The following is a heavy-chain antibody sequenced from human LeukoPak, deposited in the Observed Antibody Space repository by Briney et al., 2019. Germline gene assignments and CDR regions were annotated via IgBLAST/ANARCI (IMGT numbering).Heavy chain of an antibody. CDR1: GYTFTSHD. Sequence: ASVKVSCKASGYTFTSHDINWVRQATGQGLEWMGWMNPNSGNTGYAQKFQGRVTMTRNTSISTAYMELSSLRSEDTAVYYCARGHIVVVPAARAVYYYYGMDVWGQGTTVTVSS. J-gene: IGHJ6*02. D-gene: IGHD2-2*01. CDR2: MNPNSGNT. V-gene: IGHV1-8*01. CDR3: ARGHIVVVPAARAVYYYYGMDV.